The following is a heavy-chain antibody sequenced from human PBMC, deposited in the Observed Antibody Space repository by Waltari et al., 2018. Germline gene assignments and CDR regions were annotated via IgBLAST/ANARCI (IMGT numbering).Heavy chain of an antibody. D-gene: IGHD3-22*01. CDR3: ARYSSGSYIGYYFDY. Sequence: EVQLVESGGGLVKPGGSLRLSCAASGFTFSIYSMNWVRQAPGKGLEWVSSISSSSSYIYYADSVKGRFTISRDNAKNSLYLQMNSLRAEDTAVYYCARYSSGSYIGYYFDYWGQGTLVTVSS. J-gene: IGHJ4*02. CDR1: GFTFSIYS. CDR2: ISSSSSYI. V-gene: IGHV3-21*01.